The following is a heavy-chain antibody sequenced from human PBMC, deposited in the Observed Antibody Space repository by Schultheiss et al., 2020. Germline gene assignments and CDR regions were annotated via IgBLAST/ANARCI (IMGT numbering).Heavy chain of an antibody. CDR1: GFTFSRYW. Sequence: GGSLRLSCAASGFTFSRYWMTWVRQAPGKGLEWVANTKQDGSEKDYVDSVKGRFTISRDNAKNSLYLQMNSLRAEDTAVYYCARGATISDYFDYWGQGTLVTVSS. D-gene: IGHD3-3*02. CDR3: ARGATISDYFDY. J-gene: IGHJ4*02. V-gene: IGHV3-7*01. CDR2: TKQDGSEK.